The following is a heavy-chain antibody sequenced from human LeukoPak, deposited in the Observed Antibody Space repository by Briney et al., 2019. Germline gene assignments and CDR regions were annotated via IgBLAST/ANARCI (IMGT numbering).Heavy chain of an antibody. Sequence: GESLRLSCAASGFTFSSYGMHWVRQAPGKGLDWVAVISNDGSKKYYADSVKGRFTISRDNSKNTLSLQVSSLRTEDTAVYYCAKDRYSYAFEYSDSWGQGTLVTVSS. CDR3: AKDRYSYAFEYSDS. CDR2: ISNDGSKK. V-gene: IGHV3-30*18. J-gene: IGHJ4*02. CDR1: GFTFSSYG. D-gene: IGHD5-18*01.